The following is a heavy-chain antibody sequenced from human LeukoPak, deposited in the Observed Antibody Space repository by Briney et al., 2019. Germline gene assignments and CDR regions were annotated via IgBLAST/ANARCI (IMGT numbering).Heavy chain of an antibody. CDR3: ARKLVGPLYYMDV. Sequence: PGGSLRLSCAASGFTFFSYWMNWVRRAPGKGLEWVSYISSSGSTIYYADSVKGRFTISRDNAKNSLYLQMNSLRAEDTAVYYCARKLVGPLYYMDVWGKGTTVTISS. J-gene: IGHJ6*03. V-gene: IGHV3-48*04. D-gene: IGHD1-26*01. CDR1: GFTFFSYW. CDR2: ISSSGSTI.